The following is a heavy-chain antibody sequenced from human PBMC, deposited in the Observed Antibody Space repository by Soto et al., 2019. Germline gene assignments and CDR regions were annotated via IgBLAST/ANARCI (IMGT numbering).Heavy chain of an antibody. D-gene: IGHD2-2*01. Sequence: QVQLVQSGAEVKKPGSSVKVSCKTSGGTFSSYTINWVRQAPGQGLEWMGGIIPLFGTANYAQKFQGRVTITADESTSTAYMELSSLRSEDTAVYYCARDRGIVVVPASHGAFDIWGQGTMVTVSS. CDR2: IIPLFGTA. V-gene: IGHV1-69*01. J-gene: IGHJ3*02. CDR1: GGTFSSYT. CDR3: ARDRGIVVVPASHGAFDI.